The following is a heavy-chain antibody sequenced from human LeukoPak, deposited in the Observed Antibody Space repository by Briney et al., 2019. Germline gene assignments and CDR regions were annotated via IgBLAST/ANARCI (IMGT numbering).Heavy chain of an antibody. CDR3: ARGIEQPAILNY. V-gene: IGHV4-59*01. D-gene: IGHD6-13*01. Sequence: SETLSLTCTVSGGYISSYYWSWIRQPPGKGLEWLGYIFYSGSTSYNPSLNGRVTISIDTSKNQFSLKLASVTAADTAVYYCARGIEQPAILNYWGQGTLVTVSS. J-gene: IGHJ4*02. CDR1: GGYISSYY. CDR2: IFYSGST.